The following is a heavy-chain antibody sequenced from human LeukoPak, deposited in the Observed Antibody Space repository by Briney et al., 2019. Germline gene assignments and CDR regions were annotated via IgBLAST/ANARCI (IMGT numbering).Heavy chain of an antibody. CDR2: IYHSGST. CDR3: ARDPFGEYAFDI. V-gene: IGHV4-38-2*02. Sequence: SETLSLTCTVSGGSISSYWSWIRQPPGKGLEWIGTIYHSGSTYYNPSLKSRVSISIDTSKNQFSLKLSSVTAADTAVYYCARDPFGEYAFDIWGQGTMVTVSS. D-gene: IGHD3-10*01. J-gene: IGHJ3*02. CDR1: GGSISSY.